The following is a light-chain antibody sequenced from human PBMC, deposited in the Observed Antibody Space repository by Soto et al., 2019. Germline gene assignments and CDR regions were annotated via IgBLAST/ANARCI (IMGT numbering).Light chain of an antibody. Sequence: QSVLTQPHSVSAAAGQRVTISCSGTTXNIGNNFVSWYQQFPRQSPKLLIYDNSKRPSGIPDRFSGFKSDTSGTLDTTGLQPGDVFYYYCGSWDTSPSAVVFGAGPKVTVL. CDR1: TXNIGNNF. CDR3: GSWDTSPSAVV. CDR2: DNS. V-gene: IGLV1-51*01. J-gene: IGLJ2*01.